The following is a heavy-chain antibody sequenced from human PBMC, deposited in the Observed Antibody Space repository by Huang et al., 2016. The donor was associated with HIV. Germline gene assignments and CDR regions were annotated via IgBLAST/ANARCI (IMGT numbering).Heavy chain of an antibody. CDR2: ISYDGSNK. CDR3: ARRLAAAARGFDY. J-gene: IGHJ4*02. CDR1: GFTFSSYA. D-gene: IGHD6-13*01. V-gene: IGHV3-30-3*01. Sequence: QVQLVESGGGVVQPGRSLSLSCAASGFTFSSYAMHWVRQTPGKGLEWVAVISYDGSNKNYADSVKGRFTISRDKSKNTLYLQMNSLGAEDTAVYYCARRLAAAARGFDYWGQGTLVTVSS.